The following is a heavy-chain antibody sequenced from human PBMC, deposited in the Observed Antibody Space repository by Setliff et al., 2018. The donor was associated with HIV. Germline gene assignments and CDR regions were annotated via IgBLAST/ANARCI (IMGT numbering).Heavy chain of an antibody. CDR1: GYTFTGYY. J-gene: IGHJ4*02. CDR3: ARDLVGATGFDY. CDR2: INPNSGGT. V-gene: IGHV1-2*06. D-gene: IGHD1-26*01. Sequence: ASVKVSCKASGYTFTGYYMHWVRQAPGQGLEWMGRINPNSGGTNYAQKIQGRVTMTRDTSISTAYMELSRLRSDDTAVYYCARDLVGATGFDYWGQGTLVTVSS.